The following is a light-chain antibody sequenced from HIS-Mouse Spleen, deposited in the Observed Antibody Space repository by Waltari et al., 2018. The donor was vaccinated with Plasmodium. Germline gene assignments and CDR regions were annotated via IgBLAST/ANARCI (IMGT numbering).Light chain of an antibody. CDR3: YSTDSSGNHRV. Sequence: SYELTQPPSVSVSPGQTARITCSGDALPKQTAYWYQQKSGQATVLGLYEDSKRPSGIPERFSGSSSGTMATLTISGAQVEDEADYYCYSTDSSGNHRVFGGGTKLTVL. V-gene: IGLV3-10*01. CDR2: EDS. J-gene: IGLJ3*02. CDR1: ALPKQT.